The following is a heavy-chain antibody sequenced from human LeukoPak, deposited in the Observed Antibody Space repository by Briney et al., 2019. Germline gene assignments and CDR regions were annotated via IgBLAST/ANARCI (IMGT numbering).Heavy chain of an antibody. V-gene: IGHV3-66*04. CDR3: ARLSRNDAFDI. Sequence: GGSLRLSCAASGFPVSNNYMSWVRQAPGKGLEWVSVIYSGGSTYYADSVKGRFTISRDNSKNTLYLQMNSLRAEDAAVYYCARLSRNDAFDIWGQGTMVTVSS. J-gene: IGHJ3*02. CDR2: IYSGGST. D-gene: IGHD2-2*01. CDR1: GFPVSNNY.